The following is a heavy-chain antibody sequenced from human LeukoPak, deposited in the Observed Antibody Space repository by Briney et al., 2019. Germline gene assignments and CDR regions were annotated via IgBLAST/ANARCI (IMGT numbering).Heavy chain of an antibody. V-gene: IGHV1-46*01. CDR2: INPSGGST. J-gene: IGHJ6*04. CDR3: ARVYGVAGHRDTFYGMDV. CDR1: GYTFTRYY. D-gene: IGHD6-19*01. Sequence: ASVNVSCKASGYTFTRYYMHWVRQAPGQGLEWMGIINPSGGSTSYAQKFQGRVTMTRDTSTSTVYMELSSLRSEDTAVYYCARVYGVAGHRDTFYGMDVWGKGTTVTVSS.